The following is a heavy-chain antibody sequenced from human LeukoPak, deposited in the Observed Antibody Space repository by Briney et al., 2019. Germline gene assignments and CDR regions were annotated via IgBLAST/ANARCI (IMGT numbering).Heavy chain of an antibody. CDR1: GFTFSSYA. V-gene: IGHV3-23*01. CDR3: AKGIFVDTAMASFDY. CDR2: ISGSGGST. J-gene: IGHJ4*02. Sequence: PGGSLRLSCAASGFTFSSYAMSWVRQAPGKGLEWVSAISGSGGSTYYADSVKGRFAISRDNSKNTLYLQMSSLRAEDTAVYYCAKGIFVDTAMASFDYWGQGTLVTVSS. D-gene: IGHD5-18*01.